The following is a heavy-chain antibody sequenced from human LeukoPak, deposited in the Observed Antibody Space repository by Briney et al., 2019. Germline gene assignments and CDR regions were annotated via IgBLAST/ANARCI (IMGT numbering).Heavy chain of an antibody. CDR1: GFTFSNYG. V-gene: IGHV3-30*02. D-gene: IGHD4-11*01. Sequence: GGSLRLSCAASGFTFSNYGMQWVRQAPGKGLQWVTFIQYDGNNKYYADSAKGRFTISRDNSKNTLYLQMNSLRAEDTAVYYCAKDLIHYSNYAKGGKIFDYWGQGTLVTVSS. CDR3: AKDLIHYSNYAKGGKIFDY. CDR2: IQYDGNNK. J-gene: IGHJ4*02.